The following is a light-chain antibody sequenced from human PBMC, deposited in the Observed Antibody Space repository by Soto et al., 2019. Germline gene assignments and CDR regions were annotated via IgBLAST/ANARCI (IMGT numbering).Light chain of an antibody. CDR3: ISYRNRPTSYV. V-gene: IGLV2-14*01. J-gene: IGLJ1*01. Sequence: QSALTQPASVSGSPGQSITISCTGTSSDVGGFNYVSWYQQHPGKVPKLMIYGVTNRPSGVSNRFSGSKSGNTASLSISGLQAEDEADYYCISYRNRPTSYVFGTGTKVTVL. CDR1: SSDVGGFNY. CDR2: GVT.